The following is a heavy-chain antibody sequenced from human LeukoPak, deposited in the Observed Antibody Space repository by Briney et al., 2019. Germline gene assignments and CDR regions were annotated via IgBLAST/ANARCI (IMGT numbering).Heavy chain of an antibody. CDR1: GFTFSNYL. V-gene: IGHV3-23*01. CDR2: ISHSGGSI. CDR3: AMALDY. Sequence: GGSLRLSCVAYGFTFSNYLMTSVRQAPGKGLEWVSGISHSGGSISYADSVKGRFTISRDNSKNKLYLQMDRLRVEDTAVYYCAMALDYWGQGTLVTVSS. J-gene: IGHJ4*02.